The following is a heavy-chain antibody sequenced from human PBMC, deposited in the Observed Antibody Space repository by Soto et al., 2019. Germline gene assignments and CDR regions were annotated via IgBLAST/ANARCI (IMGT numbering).Heavy chain of an antibody. CDR3: ARVDDFWSGYLSYYYYGMDV. V-gene: IGHV3-21*01. J-gene: IGHJ6*02. Sequence: VGSLRLSCAASGFTFSSYSMNWVRQAPGKGLEWVSSISSSSSYIYYADSVKGRFTISRDNAKNSLYLQMNSLRAEDTAVYYCARVDDFWSGYLSYYYYGMDVWGQGTTVTVSS. D-gene: IGHD3-3*01. CDR1: GFTFSSYS. CDR2: ISSSSSYI.